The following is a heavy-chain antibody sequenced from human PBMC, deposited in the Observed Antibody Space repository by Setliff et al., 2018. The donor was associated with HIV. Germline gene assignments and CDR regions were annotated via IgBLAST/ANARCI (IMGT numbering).Heavy chain of an antibody. Sequence: GGSLRLSCAASGFSFSDYTLYWVRQAPGKGLEWLAVISYDGNNKFYADSVKGRFTISRDNSQNTLYLQMNSLTTEDTALYFCVKGGTLAGQFYSYMHVWGKGTTVTVSS. CDR1: GFSFSDYT. CDR2: ISYDGNNK. D-gene: IGHD6-19*01. V-gene: IGHV3-30*01. CDR3: VKGGTLAGQFYSYMHV. J-gene: IGHJ6*03.